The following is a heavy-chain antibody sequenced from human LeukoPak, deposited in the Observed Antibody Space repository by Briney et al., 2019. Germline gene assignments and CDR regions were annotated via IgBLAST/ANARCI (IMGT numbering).Heavy chain of an antibody. CDR1: GFTFDDYG. Sequence: GGSLRLSCAASGFTFDDYGMSWVRQAPGKGLEWVSGINWNGGSTGYADSVKGRFTISRDNAKNSLYLQMNSLRAEDTALYYCARDQLRYFDWFSSGAFDIWGQGTMVTVSS. V-gene: IGHV3-20*04. CDR3: ARDQLRYFDWFSSGAFDI. J-gene: IGHJ3*02. CDR2: INWNGGST. D-gene: IGHD3-9*01.